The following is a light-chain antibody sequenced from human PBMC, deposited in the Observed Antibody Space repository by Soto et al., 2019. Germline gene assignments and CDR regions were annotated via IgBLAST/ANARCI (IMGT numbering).Light chain of an antibody. CDR1: QSVSRY. Sequence: EIVLTQSPATLSLSPGERATLSCRASQSVSRYLAWYQQKPGQAPRLLIYDASNRATGIPARFSGSGSGTDFTLTISSLEPEDFAVYYCQQYDSWTFGQGTQVDIK. V-gene: IGKV3-11*01. J-gene: IGKJ1*01. CDR2: DAS. CDR3: QQYDSWT.